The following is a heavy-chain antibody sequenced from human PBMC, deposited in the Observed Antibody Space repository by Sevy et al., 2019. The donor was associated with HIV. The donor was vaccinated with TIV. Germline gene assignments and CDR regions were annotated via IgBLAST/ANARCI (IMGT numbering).Heavy chain of an antibody. CDR1: GFTFSSYA. V-gene: IGHV3-23*01. Sequence: GGSLRLSCAASGFTFSSYAMSWVRQAPGKGLEWVSGLGGYGGSTYYADSVKGRFTISRDNSKNTLYLQMNGLRAEDTAVYYCAKDRITMIGDAFDVWGQGTMVTVSS. CDR2: LGGYGGST. CDR3: AKDRITMIGDAFDV. J-gene: IGHJ3*01. D-gene: IGHD3-22*01.